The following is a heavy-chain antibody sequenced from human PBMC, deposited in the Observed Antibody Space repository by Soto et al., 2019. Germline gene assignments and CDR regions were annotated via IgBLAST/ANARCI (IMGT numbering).Heavy chain of an antibody. D-gene: IGHD2-8*01. J-gene: IGHJ4*02. CDR3: AKNGLDNSPSAIDS. V-gene: IGHV3-23*01. CDR1: GFTFRNNV. CDR2: ITGSGRDT. Sequence: GSLRLSCAASGFTFRNNVLSWVRQAPGKGLDWVSGITGSGRDTYYADSVKGRFTISRDNSKNMVFLQMNSLRAEDTALYYCAKNGLDNSPSAIDSWGPGTLVTVAS.